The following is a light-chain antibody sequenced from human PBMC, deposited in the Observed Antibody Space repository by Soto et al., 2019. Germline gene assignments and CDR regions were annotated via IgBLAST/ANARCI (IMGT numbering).Light chain of an antibody. J-gene: IGKJ1*01. Sequence: DIQMTQSPSTLPASVADRVTTTCRASQSVSNWLAXYRXKPGTAPKLLIYHASTLESGVTSRFSGSGSRTEFTLTISSLQPDDFATYYCQQYMSYSFGQGTKVDIK. V-gene: IGKV1-5*01. CDR2: HAS. CDR3: QQYMSYS. CDR1: QSVSNW.